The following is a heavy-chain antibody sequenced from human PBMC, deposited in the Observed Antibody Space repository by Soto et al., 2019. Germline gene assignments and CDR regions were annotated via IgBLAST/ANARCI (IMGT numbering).Heavy chain of an antibody. V-gene: IGHV4-59*01. CDR2: IYYSGST. CDR3: ARGEYSGYDAYSSGWYYFDY. Sequence: PSETLSLTCTVSGGSISSYYWSWIRQPPGKGLEWIGYIYYSGSTNYNPSLKSRVTITVDTSKNQLSLKLRSETAADTTVYYYARGEYSGYDAYSSGWYYFDYWGQGTLVTVSS. J-gene: IGHJ4*02. CDR1: GGSISSYY. D-gene: IGHD6-19*01.